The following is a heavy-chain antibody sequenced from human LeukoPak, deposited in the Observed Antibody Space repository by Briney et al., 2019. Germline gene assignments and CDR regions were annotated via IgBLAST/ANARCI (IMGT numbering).Heavy chain of an antibody. J-gene: IGHJ5*02. CDR2: ISGSGGST. Sequence: GGSLRLSCAASGFTFSSYAMSWVRQAPGKGLEWVSAISGSGGSTYYADSVKGRFTISRDNSKNTLYLQMNGLRAEDTAVYYCAEHSYCSGGSCYGIRWFDPWGQGTLVTVSS. CDR3: AEHSYCSGGSCYGIRWFDP. D-gene: IGHD2-15*01. V-gene: IGHV3-23*01. CDR1: GFTFSSYA.